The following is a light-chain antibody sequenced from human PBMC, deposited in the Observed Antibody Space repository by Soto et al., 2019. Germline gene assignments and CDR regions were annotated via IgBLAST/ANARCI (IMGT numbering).Light chain of an antibody. J-gene: IGKJ1*01. Sequence: EIVLTQSASTLSVSPGERATLSCRASQSVSSNLAWYQQKPGQAPRLLIYGASTRATGIPARISGSASGTEFTLTISSLKSEDFAVYYCQQYNKWRTFGQGTKVDIK. CDR1: QSVSSN. CDR3: QQYNKWRT. CDR2: GAS. V-gene: IGKV3-15*01.